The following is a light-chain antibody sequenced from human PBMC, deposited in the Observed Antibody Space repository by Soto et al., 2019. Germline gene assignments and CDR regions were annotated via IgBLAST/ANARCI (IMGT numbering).Light chain of an antibody. J-gene: IGKJ4*01. CDR2: GAS. CDR1: QGISSN. Sequence: DIQLTQSPSFLSASVGDRVTITCRASQGISSNLAWYQQNPGKAPKLLIYGASTLQSGVPSRFSGSGSGTESTLTISSLQPEDFATYYCQQLNSYPLTFGGGTKVEIK. CDR3: QQLNSYPLT. V-gene: IGKV1-9*01.